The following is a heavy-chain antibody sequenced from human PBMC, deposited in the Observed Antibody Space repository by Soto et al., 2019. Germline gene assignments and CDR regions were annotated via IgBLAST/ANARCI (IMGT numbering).Heavy chain of an antibody. CDR3: ARQGSGSYNAFDI. CDR1: GGSISSSSYY. D-gene: IGHD1-26*01. V-gene: IGHV4-39*01. J-gene: IGHJ3*02. Sequence: QLQLQESGPGLVKPSETLSLTCTVSGGSISSSSYYWGWIRQPPGKGLEWIGTIYYSGSTYYNPSLKSRVAMSVDTSKNQCALKLRSVTAADTAVYYCARQGSGSYNAFDIWGQGTVVTVSS. CDR2: IYYSGST.